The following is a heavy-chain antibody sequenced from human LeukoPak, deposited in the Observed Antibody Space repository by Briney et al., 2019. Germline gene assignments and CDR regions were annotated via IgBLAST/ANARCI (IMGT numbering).Heavy chain of an antibody. CDR2: IIPIFGTA. CDR1: GGTFSSYA. J-gene: IGHJ6*03. CDR3: GRSIAARPYYYYYMDV. D-gene: IGHD6-6*01. V-gene: IGHV1-69*13. Sequence: ASVKVSCKASGGTFSSYAISWVRQAPGQGLEWMGGIIPIFGTANYAQKFHGRVTITADESTSTAYMELSSLRSEDTAVYYCGRSIAARPYYYYYMDVWGKGTTVTVSS.